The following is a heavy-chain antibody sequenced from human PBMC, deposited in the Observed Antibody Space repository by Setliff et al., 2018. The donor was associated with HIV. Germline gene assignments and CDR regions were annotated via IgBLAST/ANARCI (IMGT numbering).Heavy chain of an antibody. Sequence: SETLSLTCTGSGGDISSYYWSWIRQPPGKGLEWIGYIYYSGSTNYNPSLKSRVTISVDTSKNQFSLKLSSVTAADTSVYYCARHRKGDYGGNSVYFDYWGQGTLVTVSS. D-gene: IGHD4-17*01. V-gene: IGHV4-59*08. CDR2: IYYSGST. CDR3: ARHRKGDYGGNSVYFDY. CDR1: GGDISSYY. J-gene: IGHJ4*02.